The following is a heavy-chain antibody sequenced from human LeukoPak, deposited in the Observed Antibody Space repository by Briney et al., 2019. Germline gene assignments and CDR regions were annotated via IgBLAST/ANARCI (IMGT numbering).Heavy chain of an antibody. V-gene: IGHV3-66*02. Sequence: GGSLRLSCGASGFSISSGYMTWARQAPGKALERVSLLYSDDSAYCPDSVKGRFTISKDNSKSTLHLQMDTLRTEDTAMYYCARDPWQGSTTLHWGQGIMVTVSS. CDR2: LYSDDSA. CDR3: ARDPWQGSTTLH. J-gene: IGHJ4*02. D-gene: IGHD1-26*01. CDR1: GFSISSGY.